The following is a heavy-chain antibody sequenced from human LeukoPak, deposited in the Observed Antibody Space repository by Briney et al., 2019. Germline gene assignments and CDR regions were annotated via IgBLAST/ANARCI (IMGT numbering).Heavy chain of an antibody. CDR3: ARDSGYGSGSYQRE. CDR2: ISGYNGNT. J-gene: IGHJ4*02. Sequence: ASVKVSCKASGYTFTLYGITWVRQAPGQGFEWMGWISGYNGNTNYAQKFQGRVTMTRDTSISTAYMELSRLRSDDTAVYYCARDSGYGSGSYQREWGQGTLVTVSS. CDR1: GYTFTLYG. D-gene: IGHD3-10*01. V-gene: IGHV1-18*01.